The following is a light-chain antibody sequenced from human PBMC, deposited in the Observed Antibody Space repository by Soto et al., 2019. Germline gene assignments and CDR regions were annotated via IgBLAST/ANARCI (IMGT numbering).Light chain of an antibody. CDR1: SSNIGAGYD. CDR3: QSYDSSLSGVV. J-gene: IGLJ2*01. Sequence: QSVLTQPPSVSGAPGQRVTISCTGSSSNIGAGYDVHWYLHLPGTAPKLLIYGNSNRPSGVPDRFSGSKSGTSASLAITGLQAEDEADYYCQSYDSSLSGVVFGGGTKLTVL. V-gene: IGLV1-40*01. CDR2: GNS.